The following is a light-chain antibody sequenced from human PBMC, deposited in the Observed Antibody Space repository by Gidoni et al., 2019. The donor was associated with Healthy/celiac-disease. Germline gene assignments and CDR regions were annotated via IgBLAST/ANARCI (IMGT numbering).Light chain of an antibody. CDR2: DAS. Sequence: VQMTQSPSALSASVGDRVTIPRQASQQNSNYLNWYQQKPGKAPKLLIYDASNLETGVPSRFSGSGSGTDFTITISSLQPEDIATYYCQQYDNLPITFGQGTRLEIK. CDR3: QQYDNLPIT. CDR1: QQNSNY. J-gene: IGKJ5*01. V-gene: IGKV1-33*01.